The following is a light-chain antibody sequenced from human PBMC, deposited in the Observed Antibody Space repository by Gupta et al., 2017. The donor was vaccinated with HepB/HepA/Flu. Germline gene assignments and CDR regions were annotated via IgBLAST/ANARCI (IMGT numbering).Light chain of an antibody. CDR2: GAS. Sequence: EIVMTQSPATLSVSPGERATLSCRASQSVSSNLAWYQQKPGQAPRLLIYGASTRATGIPARFSGSGSGTEFTLTISSLQSEDFAVYDCQQYNNWPQATFGGGTKVEIK. CDR3: QQYNNWPQAT. CDR1: QSVSSN. J-gene: IGKJ4*01. V-gene: IGKV3-15*01.